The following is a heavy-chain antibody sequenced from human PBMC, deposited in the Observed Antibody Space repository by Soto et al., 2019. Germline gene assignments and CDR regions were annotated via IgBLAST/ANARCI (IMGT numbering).Heavy chain of an antibody. V-gene: IGHV3-15*01. Sequence: GGSLRLSCAASGFTFTSAWMSWVRQAPGKGLEWVGRINTKPDGGTTVSAAPVRGRFTISRDDSKNTLYLQMNSLTSDDTGVYYCTTLSSGSLRYWSQGTLVTVSS. CDR2: INTKPDGGTT. CDR1: GFTFTSAW. J-gene: IGHJ4*02. CDR3: TTLSSGSLRY. D-gene: IGHD6-19*01.